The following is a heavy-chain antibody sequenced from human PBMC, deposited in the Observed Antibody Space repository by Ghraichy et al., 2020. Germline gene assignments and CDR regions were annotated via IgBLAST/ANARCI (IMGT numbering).Heavy chain of an antibody. CDR3: AARESPRNYYYGMDV. J-gene: IGHJ6*02. V-gene: IGHV1-58*02. CDR2: IVVGSGNT. Sequence: SVKVSCKASGFTFTSSAMQWVRQARGQRLEWIGWIVVGSGNTNYAQKFQERVTITRDMSTSTAYMELSSLRSEDTAVYYCAARESPRNYYYGMDVWGQGTTVTVSS. CDR1: GFTFTSSA.